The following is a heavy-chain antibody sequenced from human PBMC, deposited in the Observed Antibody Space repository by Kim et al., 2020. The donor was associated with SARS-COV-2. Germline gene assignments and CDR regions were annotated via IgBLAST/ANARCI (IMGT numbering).Heavy chain of an antibody. J-gene: IGHJ4*02. CDR1: GGSFSGYY. CDR3: ARGLYDYVWGSYRPPYFDY. D-gene: IGHD3-16*02. Sequence: SETLSLTCAVYGGSFSGYYWSWIRQPPGKGLEWIGEINHSGSTNYNPSLKSRVTISVDTSKNQFSLKLSSVTAADTAVYYCARGLYDYVWGSYRPPYFDYWGQGTLVTVSS. CDR2: INHSGST. V-gene: IGHV4-34*01.